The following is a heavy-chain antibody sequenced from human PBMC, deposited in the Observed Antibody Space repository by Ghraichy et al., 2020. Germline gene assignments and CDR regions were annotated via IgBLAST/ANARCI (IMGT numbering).Heavy chain of an antibody. V-gene: IGHV4-59*08. D-gene: IGHD3-22*01. J-gene: IGHJ4*02. Sequence: SQTLSLTCTVSGGSISSYYWSWIRQPPGKGLEWIGYIYYSGSTNYNPSLKSRVTISVDTSKNQFSLKLSSVTAADTAVYYCARYYYDSSGYSIVDYWGQGTLVTVSS. CDR1: GGSISSYY. CDR2: IYYSGST. CDR3: ARYYYDSSGYSIVDY.